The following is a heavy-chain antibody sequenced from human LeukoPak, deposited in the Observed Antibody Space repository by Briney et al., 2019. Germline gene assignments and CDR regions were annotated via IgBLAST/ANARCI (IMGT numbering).Heavy chain of an antibody. CDR3: ARGSAGSYFEYFDY. J-gene: IGHJ4*02. D-gene: IGHD1-26*01. CDR2: IYYNGNT. Sequence: SETLSLTCSVSDGSINSYYWNWIRRPPGKGLEWIGYIYYNGNTNYSPSLKSRVTMSVDTSKNLFSLKVSSVTAADTAVYYCARGSAGSYFEYFDYWGQGTLVTVSS. CDR1: DGSINSYY. V-gene: IGHV4-59*01.